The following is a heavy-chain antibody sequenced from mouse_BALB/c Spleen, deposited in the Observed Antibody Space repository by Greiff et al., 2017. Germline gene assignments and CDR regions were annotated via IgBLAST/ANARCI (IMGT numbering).Heavy chain of an antibody. D-gene: IGHD2-10*02. V-gene: IGHV14-3*02. J-gene: IGHJ3*01. Sequence: VHVKQSGAELVKPGASVKLSCTASGFNIKDTYMHWVKQRPEQGLEWIRRIDPANGNTKYDPKFQGKATITADTSSNTAYLQLSSLTSEDTAVYYCARGYGNWFAYWGQGTLVTVSA. CDR2: IDPANGNT. CDR3: ARGYGNWFAY. CDR1: GFNIKDTY.